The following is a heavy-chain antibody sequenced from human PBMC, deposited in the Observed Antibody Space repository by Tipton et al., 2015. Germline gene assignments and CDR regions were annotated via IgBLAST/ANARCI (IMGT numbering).Heavy chain of an antibody. V-gene: IGHV4-30-4*08. CDR2: IFKTGST. CDR1: GGSIKTGDDY. J-gene: IGHJ5*02. D-gene: IGHD5-12*01. CDR3: ATGQVAGWFDP. Sequence: TLSLTCTVSGGSIKTGDDYWSWIRQPPGKGLEWIGDIFKTGSTYYNPSLKSRITISVDTSKNQFSLKLSSVTAADTAVYYCATGQVAGWFDPWGQGTLVTVSS.